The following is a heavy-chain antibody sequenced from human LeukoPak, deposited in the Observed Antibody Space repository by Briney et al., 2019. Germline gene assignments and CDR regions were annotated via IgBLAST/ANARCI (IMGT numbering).Heavy chain of an antibody. CDR1: GYSFTSYL. V-gene: IGHV5-51*01. Sequence: GESLKISCKGSGYSFTSYLIGWVRQMPGKGLAWMGSIDPNDSDTTYSPSFQGQVTISADKSISTAYLQWSSLKASDTAMYYCATFSYTNDWYEDYWGQGTLVTVSS. CDR3: ATFSYTNDWYEDY. D-gene: IGHD6-19*01. J-gene: IGHJ4*02. CDR2: IDPNDSDT.